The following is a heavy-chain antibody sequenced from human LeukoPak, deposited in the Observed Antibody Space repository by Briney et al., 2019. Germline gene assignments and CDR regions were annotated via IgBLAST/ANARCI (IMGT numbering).Heavy chain of an antibody. J-gene: IGHJ6*02. Sequence: ASVKVSCKASGYTFTSYGISWVRQAPGQGLEWMGWISAYNGNTNYAQKLQGRVTMTTDTSTSTAYMELRSLRSDDTAVYYCARVPAAMGYYYYYGMDVWGQGTTVTVSS. D-gene: IGHD2-2*01. CDR3: ARVPAAMGYYYYYGMDV. CDR1: GYTFTSYG. V-gene: IGHV1-18*01. CDR2: ISAYNGNT.